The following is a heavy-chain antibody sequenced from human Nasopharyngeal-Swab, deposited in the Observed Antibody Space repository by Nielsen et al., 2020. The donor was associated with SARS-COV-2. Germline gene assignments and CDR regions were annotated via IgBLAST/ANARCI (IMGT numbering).Heavy chain of an antibody. Sequence: GGSLRLSCAASGFTFDDYGMSWVRQAPGKGLEWVSGINWNGGSTGYADSVKGRFTISRDNAKNSLYLQMNSLRAEDTALYHCARGYYGDFYFDYWGQGTLVTVSS. CDR3: ARGYYGDFYFDY. V-gene: IGHV3-20*01. D-gene: IGHD4-17*01. CDR2: INWNGGST. J-gene: IGHJ4*02. CDR1: GFTFDDYG.